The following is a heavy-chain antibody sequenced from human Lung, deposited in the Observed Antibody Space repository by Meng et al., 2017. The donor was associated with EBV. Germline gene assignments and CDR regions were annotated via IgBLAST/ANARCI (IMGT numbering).Heavy chain of an antibody. D-gene: IGHD6-13*01. CDR2: INHSGST. CDR3: ARGGWSSSWGN. V-gene: IGHV4-34*01. J-gene: IGHJ4*02. CDR1: GGSFSGYY. Sequence: QVQLQEPGPGLVKPSGTLSLTCAVHGGSFSGYYWSWIRQPPGKGLEWIGEINHSGSTNYNPSLKSRVTISVDTSKNQFSLKLSSVTAADTAVYYCARGGWSSSWGNWGQGTLVTVSS.